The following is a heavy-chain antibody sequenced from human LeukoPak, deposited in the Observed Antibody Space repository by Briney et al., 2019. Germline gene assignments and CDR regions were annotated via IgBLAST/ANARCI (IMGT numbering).Heavy chain of an antibody. CDR3: AKEGYGDYGDAYYFDY. CDR2: ISGSGGST. V-gene: IGHV3-23*01. J-gene: IGHJ4*02. Sequence: PGGSLRLSCAVFGFSFSTYEMNWVRQAPGKGLEWVSAISGSGGSTYYADSVKSRFTISRDNSKNTLYLQMNSLRAEDTAVYYCAKEGYGDYGDAYYFDYWGQGTLVTVSS. D-gene: IGHD4-17*01. CDR1: GFSFSTYE.